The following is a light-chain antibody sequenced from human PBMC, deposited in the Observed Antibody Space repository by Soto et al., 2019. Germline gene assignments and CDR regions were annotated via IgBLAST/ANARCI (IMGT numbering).Light chain of an antibody. CDR2: DAS. V-gene: IGKV1-33*01. Sequence: DIQMTQSPSSLAASVGDRVTITCQASQDISNYLNWYQQKPGKAPKLLIYDASHLETGVPSRFSGSGSGTDFSFTIDSLQPEDIATYYCQQYNNLPPLTFGGGTKVEIK. J-gene: IGKJ4*01. CDR1: QDISNY. CDR3: QQYNNLPPLT.